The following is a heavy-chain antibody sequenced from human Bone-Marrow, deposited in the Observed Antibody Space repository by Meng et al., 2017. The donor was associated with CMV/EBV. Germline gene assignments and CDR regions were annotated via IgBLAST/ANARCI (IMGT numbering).Heavy chain of an antibody. CDR1: TFSSYA. Sequence: TFSSYAMSWVRQAPGKGLEWVSDIRDTGGRTYYADSVKGRFTISRDNSKNTLYLQMNSLRVEDTAVYYCAKSPPNYSTTWRTYYFHFWGQGTLVTVSS. V-gene: IGHV3-23*01. CDR3: AKSPPNYSTTWRTYYFHF. D-gene: IGHD2/OR15-2a*01. CDR2: IRDTGGRT. J-gene: IGHJ4*02.